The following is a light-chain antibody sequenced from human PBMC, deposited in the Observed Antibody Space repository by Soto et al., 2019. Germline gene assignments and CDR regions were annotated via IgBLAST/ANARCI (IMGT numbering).Light chain of an antibody. V-gene: IGKV3-11*01. Sequence: EIVLTQSPATLSLSPGERATLSCRASQSVSSYLAWYQQKPGQAPRLRIYDASNRATGIPARFSGSGSGTDFTLTISSLEPEDFAVYYCQQSSNWPRYTFGQGTKLEIK. CDR3: QQSSNWPRYT. CDR1: QSVSSY. J-gene: IGKJ2*01. CDR2: DAS.